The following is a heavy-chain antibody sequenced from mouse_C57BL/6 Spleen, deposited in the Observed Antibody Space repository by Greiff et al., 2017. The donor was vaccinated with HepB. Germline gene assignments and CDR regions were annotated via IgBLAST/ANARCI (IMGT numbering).Heavy chain of an antibody. V-gene: IGHV1-69*01. CDR2: IDPSDSYT. CDR1: GYTFTSYW. Sequence: VQLQQPGAELVMPGASVKLSCKASGYTFTSYWMHWVKQRPGQGLEWIGEIDPSDSYTNYNQKFKGKSTLTVDKSSSTAYMQLSSLTSEDSAVYYCAREEKKLGPFAYWGQGTLVTVSA. D-gene: IGHD4-1*01. CDR3: AREEKKLGPFAY. J-gene: IGHJ3*01.